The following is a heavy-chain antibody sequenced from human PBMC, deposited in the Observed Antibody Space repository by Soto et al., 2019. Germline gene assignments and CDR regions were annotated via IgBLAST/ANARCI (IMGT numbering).Heavy chain of an antibody. V-gene: IGHV1-2*04. D-gene: IGHD3-22*01. J-gene: IGHJ4*02. CDR1: GYTFTGYY. CDR3: ARDGGFYDSSGYPDMYHFDY. Sequence: GASVKVSCKASGYTFTGYYMHWVRQAPGQGLEWMGWINPNSGGTNYAQKFQGWVTMTRDTSISTAYMELSRLRSDDTAVYYCARDGGFYDSSGYPDMYHFDYRGQGTLVIVSS. CDR2: INPNSGGT.